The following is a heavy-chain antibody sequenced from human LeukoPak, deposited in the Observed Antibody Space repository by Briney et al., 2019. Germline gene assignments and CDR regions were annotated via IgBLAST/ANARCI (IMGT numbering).Heavy chain of an antibody. CDR2: IKEDGSEK. CDR3: AKVLSGSQDY. CDR1: GFTFSNYW. V-gene: IGHV3-7*05. J-gene: IGHJ4*02. Sequence: QPGGSLRLSCAASGFTFSNYWMTWVRQAPGKGLEWVANIKEDGSEKYYVDSVKGRFTISRDNAKNSLYLQMNSLRAEDTAVYYCAKVLSGSQDYWGQGTLVTVFS. D-gene: IGHD1-26*01.